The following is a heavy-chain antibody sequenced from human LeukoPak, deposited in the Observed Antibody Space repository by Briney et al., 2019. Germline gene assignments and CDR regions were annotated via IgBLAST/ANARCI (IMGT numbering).Heavy chain of an antibody. CDR1: GFTFSSYW. Sequence: GGSLRLSCAASGFTFSSYWMHWVRQAPGKGLVWVSRINSDGSSTSYADSVKGRFTISRDNAKNTLYPQMNSLRAEDTAVYYCARGLEYLDDYGMDVWGQGTTVTVSS. J-gene: IGHJ6*02. CDR3: ARGLEYLDDYGMDV. CDR2: INSDGSST. D-gene: IGHD2-2*02. V-gene: IGHV3-74*01.